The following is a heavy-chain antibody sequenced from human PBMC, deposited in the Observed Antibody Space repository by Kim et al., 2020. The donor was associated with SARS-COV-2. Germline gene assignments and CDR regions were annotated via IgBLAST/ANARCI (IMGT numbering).Heavy chain of an antibody. CDR2: IYHSGST. Sequence: SETLSLTCTVSGYSISSGYYWGWIRQPPGKGLEWIGSIYHSGSTYYNPSLKSRVTISVDTSKNQFSLKLSSVTAADTAVYYCARDSYAFDICGQGTMVT. CDR3: ARDSYAFDI. V-gene: IGHV4-38-2*02. CDR1: GYSISSGYY. J-gene: IGHJ3*02. D-gene: IGHD2-2*01.